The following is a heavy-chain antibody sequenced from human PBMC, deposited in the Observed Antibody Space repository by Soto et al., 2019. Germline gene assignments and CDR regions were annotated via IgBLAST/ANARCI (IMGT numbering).Heavy chain of an antibody. Sequence: EGQLVESGGGLVKPGRSLRLSCAASGFTFSNVWMNWVRQAPGKGLGWVGRIKSKLDGETIDYAAPVKGRFTISRDDSKNMLYLKMNSLKTEDTGVYYCTPLALKYTIDWYEFSDWVQGTLVTVSS. D-gene: IGHD6-19*01. J-gene: IGHJ4*02. CDR3: TPLALKYTIDWYEFSD. V-gene: IGHV3-15*07. CDR1: GFTFSNVW. CDR2: IKSKLDGETI.